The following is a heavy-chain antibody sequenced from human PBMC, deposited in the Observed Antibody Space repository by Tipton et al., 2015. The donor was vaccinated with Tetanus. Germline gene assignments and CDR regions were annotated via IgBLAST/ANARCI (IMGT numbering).Heavy chain of an antibody. D-gene: IGHD3-22*01. Sequence: QVQLVQSGAEMKKPGASVKVSCKASGYTFTGYYIYWVRQAPGQGLEWMGWIDPNSGATVYAQKFQGRVTMTRDTSISTVYMELRSLRSDDTAVYYCARDRGDYIYYGMDVWGPGTTVTVS. J-gene: IGHJ6*02. CDR3: ARDRGDYIYYGMDV. CDR2: IDPNSGAT. V-gene: IGHV1-2*02. CDR1: GYTFTGYY.